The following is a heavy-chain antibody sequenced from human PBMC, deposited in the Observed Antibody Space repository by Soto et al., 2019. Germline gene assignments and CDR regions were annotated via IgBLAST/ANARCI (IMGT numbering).Heavy chain of an antibody. D-gene: IGHD6-13*01. CDR3: ARVSYSSSWYPPLCPLDY. Sequence: GGSLRLSCAASGFTFSSYSMNWVRQAPGKGLEWVSSISSSSSYIYYADSVKGRFTISRDNAKNSLYLQMNSLRAEDTAVYYCARVSYSSSWYPPLCPLDYWGQGTLVTVSS. J-gene: IGHJ4*02. V-gene: IGHV3-21*01. CDR2: ISSSSSYI. CDR1: GFTFSSYS.